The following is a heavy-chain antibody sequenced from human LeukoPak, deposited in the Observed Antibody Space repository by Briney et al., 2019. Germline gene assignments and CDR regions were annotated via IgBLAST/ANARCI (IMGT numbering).Heavy chain of an antibody. CDR2: IYYSGST. J-gene: IGHJ4*02. CDR1: GGSISSSSCY. V-gene: IGHV4-39*01. D-gene: IGHD5-18*01. Sequence: MTSETLSLTCTVSGGSISSSSCYWGWIRQPPGKGLEWIGSIYYSGSTYYNPSLKSRVTISVDTSKNQFSLKLSSVTAADTAVYYCARGYSYGYYFDYWGQGTLVTVSS. CDR3: ARGYSYGYYFDY.